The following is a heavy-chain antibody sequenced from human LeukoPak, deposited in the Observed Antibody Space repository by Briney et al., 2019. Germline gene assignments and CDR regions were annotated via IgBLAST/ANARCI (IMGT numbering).Heavy chain of an antibody. V-gene: IGHV4-39*01. CDR1: GGSISSSSYY. D-gene: IGHD2-21*01. CDR2: IYYSGST. CDR3: ARGVVIAPQTFDC. J-gene: IGHJ4*02. Sequence: SETLSLTCTVSGGSISSSSYYWGWIRQPPGKGLEWIGSIYYSGSTYYNPSLKSRVTISVDTSKNQFSLKLSSVTAADTAVYYCARGVVIAPQTFDCWGQGTLVTVSS.